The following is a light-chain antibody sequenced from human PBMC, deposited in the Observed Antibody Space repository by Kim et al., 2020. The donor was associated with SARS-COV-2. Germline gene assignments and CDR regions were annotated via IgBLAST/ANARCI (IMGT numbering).Light chain of an antibody. Sequence: IQLTHSPSSLSASVGDRVTITCRASQDITNYLAWYQQKPGKGPKSLIFAATTLQSGVSSRFSGSGSGTHFTLTISSLQPEDFATYYCQQLHSYPLTFGGGTKVDIK. J-gene: IGKJ4*01. CDR1: QDITNY. CDR3: QQLHSYPLT. V-gene: IGKV1-9*01. CDR2: AAT.